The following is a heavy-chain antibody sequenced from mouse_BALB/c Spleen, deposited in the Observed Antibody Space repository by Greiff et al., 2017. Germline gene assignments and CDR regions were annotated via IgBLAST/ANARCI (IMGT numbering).Heavy chain of an antibody. V-gene: IGHV5-6-5*01. D-gene: IGHD2-4*01. CDR3: ARGGATMITGYFDV. Sequence: EVQLVESGGGLVKPGGSLKLSCAASGFTFSSYAMSWVRQTPEKRLEWVASISSGGSTYYPDSVKGRFTISRDNARNILYLQMSSLRSEDTAMYYCARGGATMITGYFDVWGAGTTVTVSS. J-gene: IGHJ1*01. CDR1: GFTFSSYA. CDR2: ISSGGST.